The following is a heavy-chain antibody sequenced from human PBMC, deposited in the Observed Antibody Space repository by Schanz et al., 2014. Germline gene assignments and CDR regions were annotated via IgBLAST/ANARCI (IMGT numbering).Heavy chain of an antibody. CDR3: ARDDGGGYNQIDY. CDR1: GFTFSDYY. Sequence: QVQLVESGGGLVKPGGSLRLSCAASGFTFSDYYMSWIRQAPGKGLEWLSYISGSGNTIYYADSVKGRFTISRDNSENTLFLEMNSLRLEDTAVYYCARDDGGGYNQIDYWGQGALVTVSS. V-gene: IGHV3-11*04. CDR2: ISGSGNTI. J-gene: IGHJ4*02. D-gene: IGHD5-12*01.